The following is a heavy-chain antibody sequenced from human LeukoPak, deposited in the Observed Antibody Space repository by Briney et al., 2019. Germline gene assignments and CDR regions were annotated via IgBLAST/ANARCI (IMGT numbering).Heavy chain of an antibody. J-gene: IGHJ3*02. D-gene: IGHD1-14*01. V-gene: IGHV1-69*05. CDR2: IIPIFGTA. Sequence: SVKASCKASGGTFSSYAISWVRQAPGQGLEWMGGIIPIFGTANYAQKFQGRVTITTDESTSTAYMELSSLRSEDTAVYYCARVKPDRGWHDAFDIWGQGTMVTVSS. CDR1: GGTFSSYA. CDR3: ARVKPDRGWHDAFDI.